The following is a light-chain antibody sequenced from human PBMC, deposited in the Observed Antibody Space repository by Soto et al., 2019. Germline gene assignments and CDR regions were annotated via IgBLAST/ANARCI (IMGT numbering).Light chain of an antibody. CDR2: AAS. Sequence: VHLTQSPSFLSASVGDKLTIXYRASQGISRYLCWDQQKPGKPPILLIYAASILQGGGPSRFSGSGSATEFTRTISSLQPEDFATYYCQQCNSYPWTFGQGTKVDIK. CDR1: QGISRY. CDR3: QQCNSYPWT. V-gene: IGKV1-9*01. J-gene: IGKJ1*01.